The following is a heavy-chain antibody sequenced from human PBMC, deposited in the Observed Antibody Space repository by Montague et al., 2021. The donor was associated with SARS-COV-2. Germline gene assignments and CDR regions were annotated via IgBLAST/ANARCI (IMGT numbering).Heavy chain of an antibody. CDR2: IYYSGTT. D-gene: IGHD2-21*01. CDR1: GGPISRNY. V-gene: IGHV4-59*01. J-gene: IGHJ6*02. CDR3: ARGGGHSADYYYYGMDV. Sequence: SETLSLTCTVSGGPISRNYWNWIRQPPGKGLEWIGYIYYSGTTNCNPSLKSRVTMSVDTSKNQFSLKLNSVTAADTAVYYCARGGGHSADYYYYGMDVWGQGTTVTVSS.